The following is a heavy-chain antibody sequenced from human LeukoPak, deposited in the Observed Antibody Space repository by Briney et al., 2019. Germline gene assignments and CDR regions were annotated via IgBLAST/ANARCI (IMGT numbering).Heavy chain of an antibody. Sequence: GGSLRLSCAASGFTFSSYSMNWVRQAPGKGLEWVSSISSSSSYIYYADSVKGRFTISRDNAKNSLYLQMNSLRAEDTAVYYCAKLYYDFWSGYYPNWFDPWGQGTLVTVSS. J-gene: IGHJ5*02. D-gene: IGHD3-3*01. V-gene: IGHV3-21*04. CDR3: AKLYYDFWSGYYPNWFDP. CDR1: GFTFSSYS. CDR2: ISSSSSYI.